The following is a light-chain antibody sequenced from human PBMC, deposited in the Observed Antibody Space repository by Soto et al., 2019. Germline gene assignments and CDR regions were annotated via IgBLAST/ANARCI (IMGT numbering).Light chain of an antibody. V-gene: IGKV3-15*01. CDR1: QSVSSK. Sequence: EIVMTQSPATLSVSPGERANLSCRASQSVSSKLAWYQQKVGQAPRLLISGASTRATGIPARFSGSGSGTEFTLTISSLQSEDFEVYYCQQYDKWPLTFGGGAKVEIK. J-gene: IGKJ4*01. CDR2: GAS. CDR3: QQYDKWPLT.